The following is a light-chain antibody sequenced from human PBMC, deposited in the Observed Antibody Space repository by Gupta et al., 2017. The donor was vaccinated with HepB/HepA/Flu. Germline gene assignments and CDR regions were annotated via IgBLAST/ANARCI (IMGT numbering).Light chain of an antibody. CDR1: SLRRYY. Sequence: SSQLTPDPAASAALGQTFRITCQGDSLRRYYASWYHQQPGQAPVRVIYCKNNRPSGIPDRFSGSTSGNTASSLIIGAQAEDEADDYCNSPDSSSNLWVFGGGTKLTVL. V-gene: IGLV3-19*01. J-gene: IGLJ3*02. CDR3: NSPDSSSNLWV. CDR2: CKN.